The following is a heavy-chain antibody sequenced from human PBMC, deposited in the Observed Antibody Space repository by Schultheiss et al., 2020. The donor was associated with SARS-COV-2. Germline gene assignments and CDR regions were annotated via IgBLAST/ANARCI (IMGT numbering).Heavy chain of an antibody. CDR3: ARVAGYSSGWYQCDY. CDR2: ISYDGSNK. D-gene: IGHD6-19*01. Sequence: GGSLRLSCAASGLTFSRYWMSWVRQAPGKGLEWVAVISYDGSNKYYADSVKGRFTISRDNSKNTLYLQMNSLRAEDTAVYYCARVAGYSSGWYQCDYWGQGTLVTVSS. CDR1: GLTFSRYW. V-gene: IGHV3-30-3*01. J-gene: IGHJ4*02.